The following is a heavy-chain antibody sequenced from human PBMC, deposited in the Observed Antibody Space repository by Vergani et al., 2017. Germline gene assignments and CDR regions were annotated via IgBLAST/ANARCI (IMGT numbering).Heavy chain of an antibody. J-gene: IGHJ3*02. Sequence: QVQLVQSGAEVKKPGSSVKVSCKASGGTFSSYTISWVRQAPGQGLEWMGRIIPILGIANYAQKFQGRVTITADKSTSTAYMELSSLRSEETAVYYCARTLTTRYAFDIWGQGTMVTVSS. V-gene: IGHV1-69*02. D-gene: IGHD4-11*01. CDR1: GGTFSSYT. CDR3: ARTLTTRYAFDI. CDR2: IIPILGIA.